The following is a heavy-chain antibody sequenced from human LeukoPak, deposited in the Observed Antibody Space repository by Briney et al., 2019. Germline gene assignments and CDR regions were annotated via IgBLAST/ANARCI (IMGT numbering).Heavy chain of an antibody. V-gene: IGHV1-2*02. CDR3: ARAGEWEPWD. CDR1: GYTFTSYD. D-gene: IGHD1-26*01. CDR2: INPNSGGT. Sequence: ASVKVSCKASGYTFTSYDINWVRQATGQGLEWMGWINPNSGGTNYAQKFQGRVTMTRDTSISTAYMELSRLRSDDTAVYYCARAGEWEPWDWGQGTLVTVSS. J-gene: IGHJ4*02.